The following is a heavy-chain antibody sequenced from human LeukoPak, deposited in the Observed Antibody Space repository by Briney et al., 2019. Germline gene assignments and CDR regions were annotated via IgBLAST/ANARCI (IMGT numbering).Heavy chain of an antibody. CDR3: ARVEGYCSSTSCYSLY. V-gene: IGHV1-18*01. CDR2: ISAYNGNT. CDR1: GYTCTSYG. J-gene: IGHJ4*02. Sequence: GASVKVSCKASGYTCTSYGISWVRQAPGQGLEWMGWISAYNGNTNYAQKLQGRVTMTTDTSTSTAYMELRSLRSDDTAVYYCARVEGYCSSTSCYSLYWGQGTLVTVSS. D-gene: IGHD2-2*01.